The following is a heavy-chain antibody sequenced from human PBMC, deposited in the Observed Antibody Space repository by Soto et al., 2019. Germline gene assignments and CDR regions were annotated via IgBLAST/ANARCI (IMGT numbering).Heavy chain of an antibody. J-gene: IGHJ5*02. CDR2: IYHGGST. CDR3: ARVGPWVPYYYDSSPYTFENWFDP. Sequence: AETLSLTCAVSGYSIISGYYLGLLRDPAGEVLEWIGSIYHGGSTYYNPSLNSRVTLSIDMTNNHVSLILNSVTAADTAVYYCARVGPWVPYYYDSSPYTFENWFDPWGQGTLVTVSS. D-gene: IGHD3-22*01. V-gene: IGHV4-38-2*01. CDR1: GYSIISGYY.